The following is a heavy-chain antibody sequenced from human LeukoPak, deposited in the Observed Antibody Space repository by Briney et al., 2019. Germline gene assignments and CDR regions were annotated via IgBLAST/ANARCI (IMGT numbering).Heavy chain of an antibody. D-gene: IGHD5-12*01. V-gene: IGHV1-69*13. Sequence: SVKVSCKASGGTFSSYAISWVRQAPGQGLEWMGGIIPIFGTANYAQKFQGRVTITADESTSTAYMELSSLRSEDTAVYYCARDSGSAEYSFDPWGQGTLITVSS. CDR2: IIPIFGTA. J-gene: IGHJ5*02. CDR3: ARDSGSAEYSFDP. CDR1: GGTFSSYA.